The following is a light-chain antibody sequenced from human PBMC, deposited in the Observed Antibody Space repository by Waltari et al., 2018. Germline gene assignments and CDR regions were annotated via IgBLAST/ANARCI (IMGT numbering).Light chain of an antibody. V-gene: IGKV4-1*01. CDR1: QSVLYNSNNNRY. J-gene: IGKJ4*01. CDR2: WAS. CDR3: QQYYSTPPT. Sequence: DIVMTQSPDSLAVSLGERATINCKSSQSVLYNSNNNRYLAWYQQKPGQPPKLLIYWASTRESGVPDRFSGSGSGTDFTLTISSLQAEDVAVYYCQQYYSTPPTFGGGTKVEIK.